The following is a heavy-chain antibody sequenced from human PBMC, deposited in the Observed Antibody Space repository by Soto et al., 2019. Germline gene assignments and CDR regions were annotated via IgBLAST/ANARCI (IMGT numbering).Heavy chain of an antibody. CDR2: IYHSGST. D-gene: IGHD6-6*01. CDR1: GGSISSSHW. CDR3: ARRSIAALHYFDY. V-gene: IGHV4-4*02. Sequence: PSETLSLTCAVSGGSISSSHWWRWVRQPPGKGLEGSGEIYHSGSTDYNPSLKSRVTISVDKSKNQFSLKLSSVTAADTAVYYCARRSIAALHYFDYWGQGTLVTVS. J-gene: IGHJ4*02.